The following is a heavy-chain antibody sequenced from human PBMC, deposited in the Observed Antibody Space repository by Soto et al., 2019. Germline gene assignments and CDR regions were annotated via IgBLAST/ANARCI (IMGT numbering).Heavy chain of an antibody. V-gene: IGHV3-30-3*01. CDR3: ARNSLGGDGYIQGYAFDI. CDR1: GFTFSSYA. D-gene: IGHD5-12*01. Sequence: GGSLRLSCAASGFTFSSYAMHWVRQAPGKGLEWVAVISYDGSNKYYADSVEGRFTISRDNSKNTLYLQMNSLRAEDTAVYYCARNSLGGDGYIQGYAFDIWGQGTMVTVSS. CDR2: ISYDGSNK. J-gene: IGHJ3*02.